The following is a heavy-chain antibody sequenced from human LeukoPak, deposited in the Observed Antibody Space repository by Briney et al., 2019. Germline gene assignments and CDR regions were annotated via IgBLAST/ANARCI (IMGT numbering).Heavy chain of an antibody. CDR2: INHSGGT. J-gene: IGHJ6*03. CDR1: GGSLSGYY. D-gene: IGHD3-22*01. V-gene: IGHV4-34*01. Sequence: SETLSLTRAVYGGSLSGYYRRCIPHPPGKGRECSGEINHSGGTNYNPSLKSRVNISVDTSKNQFSLKRSSVTAADTAVYCCARGEFTTWYYYYMDVWGKGTTVTVSS. CDR3: ARGEFTTWYYYYMDV.